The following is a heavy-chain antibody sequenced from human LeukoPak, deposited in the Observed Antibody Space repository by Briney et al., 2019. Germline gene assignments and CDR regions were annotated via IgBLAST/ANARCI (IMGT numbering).Heavy chain of an antibody. Sequence: GESLEISCQGSGYSFTSYWIGWVRQLPGKGLEWMGIIYPGDSDTRYSPSFQGQVTISADKSISTAYLQWSSLKASDTAMYYCARNYYDIMGGFDYGGQGTLVTVSS. CDR2: IYPGDSDT. D-gene: IGHD3-9*01. CDR3: ARNYYDIMGGFDY. V-gene: IGHV5-51*01. J-gene: IGHJ4*02. CDR1: GYSFTSYW.